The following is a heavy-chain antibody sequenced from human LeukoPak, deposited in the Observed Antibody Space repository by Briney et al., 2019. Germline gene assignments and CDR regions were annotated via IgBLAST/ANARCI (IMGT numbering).Heavy chain of an antibody. V-gene: IGHV4-39*07. Sequence: PSETLSLTCTVSGVSISSSSYYWGWIRQPPGKGLEWIGSIYYSGSTYYNPSLKSRVTISVDTSKNQFSLKLSSVTAADTAVYYCARIEWELLEYYFDYWGQGTLVTVSS. J-gene: IGHJ4*02. CDR1: GVSISSSSYY. D-gene: IGHD1-26*01. CDR2: IYYSGST. CDR3: ARIEWELLEYYFDY.